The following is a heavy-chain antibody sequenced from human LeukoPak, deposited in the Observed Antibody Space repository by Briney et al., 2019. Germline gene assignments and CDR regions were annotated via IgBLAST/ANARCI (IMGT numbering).Heavy chain of an antibody. CDR2: IYYSGST. CDR3: ARDPTCSSTSCYGY. CDR1: VGSISSGDYY. V-gene: IGHV4-30-4*01. D-gene: IGHD2-2*01. J-gene: IGHJ4*02. Sequence: SETLSLTCTVSVGSISSGDYYWSWIRQPPGKGLEWIGYIYYSGSTYYNPSLKSRVTISADTTKNQFSLKLSSVTAPDTAVYYCARDPTCSSTSCYGYRGQGTLVTVSS.